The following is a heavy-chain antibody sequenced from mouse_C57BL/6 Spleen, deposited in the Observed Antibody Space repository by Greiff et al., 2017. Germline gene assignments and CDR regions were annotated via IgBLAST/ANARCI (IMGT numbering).Heavy chain of an antibody. D-gene: IGHD2-4*01. J-gene: IGHJ1*03. CDR2: FHPNSGST. V-gene: IGHV1-64*01. Sequence: QVQLQQPGAELVKPGASVKLSCKASGYTFTSYSMHWVKQRPGQGLEWIGMFHPNSGSTNYNEKFKSKATLTVGKSYSTAYMQLSSLTSEDSAVYYCAREGDDDYDGRYCDVWGTGTTVTVSS. CDR3: AREGDDDYDGRYCDV. CDR1: GYTFTSYS.